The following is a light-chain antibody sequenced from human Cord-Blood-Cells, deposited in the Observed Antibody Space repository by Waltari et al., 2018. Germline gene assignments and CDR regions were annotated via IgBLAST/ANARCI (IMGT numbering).Light chain of an antibody. CDR1: SRDVGSYNR. V-gene: IGLV2-18*02. CDR2: EVS. J-gene: IGLJ2*01. CDR3: SSYTSSSILVV. Sequence: QSALTQPPSVSGSPGQSVTISCTGTSRDVGSYNRVSWYQQPPGTAPKLMIYEVSNRPSGVPDRFSGSKSGNTASLTISGLQAEDEADYYCSSYTSSSILVVFGGGTKLTVL.